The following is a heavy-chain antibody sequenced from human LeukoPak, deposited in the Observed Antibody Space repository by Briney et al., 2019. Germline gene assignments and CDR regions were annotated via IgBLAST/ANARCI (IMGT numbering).Heavy chain of an antibody. Sequence: SGGSLRLSCAASGFTFSSYSMNWVRQAPGRGLEWVSYISSSSSTIYYADSVKGRFTISRDNAKNSLYLQMNSLRAEDTAVYYCARWELPFYWGQGTLVTVSS. D-gene: IGHD1-26*01. CDR3: ARWELPFY. CDR2: ISSSSSTI. V-gene: IGHV3-48*01. CDR1: GFTFSSYS. J-gene: IGHJ4*02.